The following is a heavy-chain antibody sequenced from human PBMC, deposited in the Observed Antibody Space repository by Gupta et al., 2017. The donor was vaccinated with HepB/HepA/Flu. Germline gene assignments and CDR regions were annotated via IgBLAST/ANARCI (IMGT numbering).Heavy chain of an antibody. CDR3: ATIEDGRGTT. V-gene: IGHV1-2*02. Sequence: VQSGHEVKKPGASVKISCKTFGYTFSAWYIHWVRQTPGQGLQWLGFVHPGSGGTKSAATFRGRVIISSDTSINTAFLEVTGPTADDTAVYSCATIEDGRGTTWGQGTLVTVSS. J-gene: IGHJ1*01. D-gene: IGHD1-7*01. CDR1: GYTFSAWY. CDR2: VHPGSGGT.